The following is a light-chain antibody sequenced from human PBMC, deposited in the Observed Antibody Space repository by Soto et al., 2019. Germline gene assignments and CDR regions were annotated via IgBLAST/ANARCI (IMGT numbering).Light chain of an antibody. CDR3: QQYNSAWT. CDR1: QSVSSW. CDR2: TAS. J-gene: IGKJ1*01. V-gene: IGKV1-5*03. Sequence: DIQMTQSPSALSASVGDRVTITCRASQSVSSWLAWYQQKPGKAAKLLIYTASSLESGVPSRFSGSGSGTEFALTSSSLQPDDFATYYCQQYNSAWTFGQGTKVDIK.